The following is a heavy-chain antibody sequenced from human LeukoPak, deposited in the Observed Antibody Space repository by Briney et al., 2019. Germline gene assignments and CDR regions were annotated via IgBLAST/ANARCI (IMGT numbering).Heavy chain of an antibody. J-gene: IGHJ4*02. CDR2: ISSSGGAI. CDR1: GFTFSNYE. Sequence: PGGSLRLSCAASGFTFSNYEMNWVRQAPGKGLEWVLYISSSGGAIYFADSVKGRFTISRDNAKESLYLQMKSLRAEDTAVYYCTRGPPNYLESSGYFYLWSQGTLVTVSS. CDR3: TRGPPNYLESSGYFYL. V-gene: IGHV3-48*03. D-gene: IGHD3-22*01.